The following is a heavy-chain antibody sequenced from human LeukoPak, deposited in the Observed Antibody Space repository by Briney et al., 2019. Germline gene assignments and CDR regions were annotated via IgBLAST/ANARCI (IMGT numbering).Heavy chain of an antibody. Sequence: SVKVSCKGSGGTFTSYAISWVRQAPGEGLEWMGRIIPIFGTANYAQTFQGRVTITTEESTRTAYMQLSSLRAEDTAVCYCARDFRVGSRLYYCYYMFVWGKGTAVTVSS. D-gene: IGHD6-13*01. CDR2: IIPIFGTA. V-gene: IGHV1-69*05. CDR1: GGTFTSYA. J-gene: IGHJ6*03. CDR3: ARDFRVGSRLYYCYYMFV.